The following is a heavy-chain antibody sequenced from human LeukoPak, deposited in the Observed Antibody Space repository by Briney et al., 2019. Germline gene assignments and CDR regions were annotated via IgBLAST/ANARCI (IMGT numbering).Heavy chain of an antibody. CDR1: GFTFSSYS. CDR3: ARVMVRGVIAYYFDY. J-gene: IGHJ4*02. Sequence: GGSLRLSCAASGFTFSSYSMNWVRQAPGKGLEWVSYISSSSSTIYYADSVKGRFTISRDNSKNTLYLQMGSLRAEDMAVYYCARVMVRGVIAYYFDYWGQGTLVTVSS. CDR2: ISSSSSTI. D-gene: IGHD3-10*01. V-gene: IGHV3-48*01.